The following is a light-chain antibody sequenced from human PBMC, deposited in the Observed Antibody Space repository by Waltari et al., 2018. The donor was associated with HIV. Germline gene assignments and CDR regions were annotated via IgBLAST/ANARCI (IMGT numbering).Light chain of an antibody. CDR2: QDN. CDR1: PLGNKY. V-gene: IGLV3-1*01. J-gene: IGLJ1*01. CDR3: QAWDTSIGV. Sequence: YELIQPPSVSVSPGQTATITRSGDPLGNKYVSWYQQKPGQSPVLVVYQDNNRPSGIPTRFSGSTSGSTATLTIGGTQAVDEGDYYCQAWDTSIGVFGSGTKVSVL.